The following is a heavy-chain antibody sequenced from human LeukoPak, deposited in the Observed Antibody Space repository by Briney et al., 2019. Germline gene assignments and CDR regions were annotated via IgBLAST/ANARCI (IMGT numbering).Heavy chain of an antibody. J-gene: IGHJ3*02. CDR1: GFTFSDYY. V-gene: IGHV3-11*01. D-gene: IGHD4-17*01. Sequence: GGSLRLSCAASGFTFSDYYMNWIRQAPGKGLEWISYISGSGGTKEYVDTVKGRFTISRDNAKNSLYLQMSSLRAEDTAVYYCARDSHDYGSDAFDIWGQGTMVTVSS. CDR2: ISGSGGTK. CDR3: ARDSHDYGSDAFDI.